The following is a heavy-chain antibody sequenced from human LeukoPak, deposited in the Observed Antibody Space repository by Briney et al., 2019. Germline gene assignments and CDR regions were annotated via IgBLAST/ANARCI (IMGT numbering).Heavy chain of an antibody. CDR1: GGSFSGYY. D-gene: IGHD3-22*01. Sequence: SETLSLTCGVYGGSFSGYYWTWIRQSPEKGLEWIGEVNYSGSTNYNPSLKSRVTISIDTSKNQFSLKLSSVTAADTAVYYCARGREYYYDSSGYYYFDYWGQGTLVTVSS. CDR2: VNYSGST. CDR3: ARGREYYYDSSGYYYFDY. J-gene: IGHJ4*02. V-gene: IGHV4-34*01.